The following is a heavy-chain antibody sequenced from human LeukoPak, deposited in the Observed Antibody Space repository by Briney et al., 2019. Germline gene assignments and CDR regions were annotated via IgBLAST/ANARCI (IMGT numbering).Heavy chain of an antibody. D-gene: IGHD3-22*01. J-gene: IGHJ2*01. CDR1: GFTFSSYG. CDR2: IRYDGSNK. CDR3: ARDRADDSSGYYYWYFDL. V-gene: IGHV3-30*02. Sequence: GGSLRLSCAASGFTFSSYGMHWVRQAPGKGLEWVAFIRYDGSNKYYADSVKGRFTMSRDNSKNTLYLHMNSLRAEDTAVYYCARDRADDSSGYYYWYFDLWGRGTLVTVSS.